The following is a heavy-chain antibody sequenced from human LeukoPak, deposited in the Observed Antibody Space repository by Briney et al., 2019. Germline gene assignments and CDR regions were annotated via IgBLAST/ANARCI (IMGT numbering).Heavy chain of an antibody. Sequence: SETLSLTCAVYGGSFSGYYWSWIRQPPGKGLEWIGEINHSGSTNYNPSLKSRVTISVDTSKNQFSLKLSSVTAADTAVYYCARTLRSGYYAYWGQGTLVTVSS. CDR1: GGSFSGYY. CDR2: INHSGST. V-gene: IGHV4-34*01. D-gene: IGHD3-3*01. J-gene: IGHJ4*02. CDR3: ARTLRSGYYAY.